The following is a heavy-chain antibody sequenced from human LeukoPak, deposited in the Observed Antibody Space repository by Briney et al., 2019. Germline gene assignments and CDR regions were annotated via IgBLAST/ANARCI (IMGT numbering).Heavy chain of an antibody. CDR3: AREGPIVGATHLVDY. D-gene: IGHD1-26*01. Sequence: GASVKVSCKASGYTFTDYYMLWVRQAPGQGLEGMGWINPNSGGTNHAQRFQGRVTMTRDTSISTAYMGLSRLRSDDTAVYYCAREGPIVGATHLVDYWAQGTLVTVSS. J-gene: IGHJ4*02. CDR1: GYTFTDYY. V-gene: IGHV1-2*02. CDR2: INPNSGGT.